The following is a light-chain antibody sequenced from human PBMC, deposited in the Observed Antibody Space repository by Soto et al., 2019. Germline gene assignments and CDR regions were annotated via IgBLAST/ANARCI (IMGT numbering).Light chain of an antibody. CDR1: SGHSSYA. V-gene: IGLV4-69*01. J-gene: IGLJ1*01. CDR3: QTWGTGIRV. CDR2: LNSDGSH. Sequence: QPVLTQSPSASASLGASGKLTCTLSSGHSSYAIAWHQQQPEKGPRYLMKLNSDGSHSKGDGIPDRLSGSSSGAERYLTISSLQSEDEADYYCQTWGTGIRVFGTGTKVTVL.